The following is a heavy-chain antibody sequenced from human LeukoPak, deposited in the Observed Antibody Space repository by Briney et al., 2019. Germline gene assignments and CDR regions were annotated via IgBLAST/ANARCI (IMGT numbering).Heavy chain of an antibody. CDR3: AKGVAAGTWGTSFDF. CDR2: KSYDGNYD. J-gene: IGHJ4*02. CDR1: GFTFSHYP. V-gene: IGHV3-30*01. Sequence: GRSLSLSCAASGFTFSHYPIHWVRQAPGKGPEWVAVKSYDGNYDYYAESVKGRFTVSRDNPKNTVYLQMDSLRPDDTAMYYCAKGVAAGTWGTSFDFWGQGTLVTVSS. D-gene: IGHD6-13*01.